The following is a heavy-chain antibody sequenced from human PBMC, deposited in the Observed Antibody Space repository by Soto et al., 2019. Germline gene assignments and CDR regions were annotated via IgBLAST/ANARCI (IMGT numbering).Heavy chain of an antibody. D-gene: IGHD6-19*01. V-gene: IGHV3-30*18. CDR1: GFTFSSYG. Sequence: QVQLVESGGGVVQPGRSLRLSCAASGFTFSSYGMHWVRQAPGKGLEWVAVISYDGSNKYYADSVKGRFTISRDNSKNTLYLQMNSLRAEDTAVYYCAKVSYSSGCDYWGQGTLVTVSS. CDR2: ISYDGSNK. J-gene: IGHJ4*02. CDR3: AKVSYSSGCDY.